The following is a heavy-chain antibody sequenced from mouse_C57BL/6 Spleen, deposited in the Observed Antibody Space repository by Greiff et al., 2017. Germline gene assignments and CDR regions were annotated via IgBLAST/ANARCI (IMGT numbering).Heavy chain of an antibody. D-gene: IGHD1-1*02. CDR2: IYPSDSET. J-gene: IGHJ4*01. CDR3: ARLGTGAMDY. CDR1: GYTFTSYW. Sequence: QVQLQQPGAELVRPGSSVKLSCKASGYTFTSYWMDWVKQGPGQGLEWIGNIYPSDSETHYNQKFKDKATLTVDKSSSTAYMQLSSLTSEDSAVYYCARLGTGAMDYWGQGTSVTVSS. V-gene: IGHV1-61*01.